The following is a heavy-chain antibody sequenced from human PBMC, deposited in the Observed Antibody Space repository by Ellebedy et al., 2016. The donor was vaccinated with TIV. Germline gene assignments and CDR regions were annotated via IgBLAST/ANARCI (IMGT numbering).Heavy chain of an antibody. Sequence: GESLKISCAASGFTFSNYEMNWVRQAPGKGLEWLSYISSPGTTIYYDDSVKGRFTISRDNSKNTLYLQLNSLGAEDTAVYYCARGGSYYADYWGQGTLVTVSS. J-gene: IGHJ4*02. CDR1: GFTFSNYE. CDR3: ARGGSYYADY. CDR2: ISSPGTTI. V-gene: IGHV3-48*03. D-gene: IGHD1-26*01.